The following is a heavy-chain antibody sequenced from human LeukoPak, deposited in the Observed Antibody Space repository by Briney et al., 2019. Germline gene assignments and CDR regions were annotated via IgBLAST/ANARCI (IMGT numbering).Heavy chain of an antibody. V-gene: IGHV3-30*02. CDR3: ARINWNHAFDI. J-gene: IGHJ3*02. CDR2: VRYDGVVK. Sequence: GGSLRLSCAASGFTFSNYGMHWVRQAPGKGLEWVSFVRYDGVVKYYAASVKGRFTISRDNSKNTLYLQMNSLRTEDTAVYYCARINWNHAFDIWGQGTMVTVSS. D-gene: IGHD1-1*01. CDR1: GFTFSNYG.